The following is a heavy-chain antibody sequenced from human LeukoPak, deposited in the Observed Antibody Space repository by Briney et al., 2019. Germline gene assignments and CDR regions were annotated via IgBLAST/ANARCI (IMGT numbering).Heavy chain of an antibody. CDR1: GYSFTSYD. Sequence: ASVKVSCKASGYSFTSYDINWVRQATGQGLEWMGWMNPNSGNTGYAQKFQGRVTMTRNTSISTAYMELSSLRSEDTAVYYCARGPLGEGGFDYWGQGTLVTVSS. V-gene: IGHV1-8*01. CDR3: ARGPLGEGGFDY. CDR2: MNPNSGNT. D-gene: IGHD3-16*01. J-gene: IGHJ4*02.